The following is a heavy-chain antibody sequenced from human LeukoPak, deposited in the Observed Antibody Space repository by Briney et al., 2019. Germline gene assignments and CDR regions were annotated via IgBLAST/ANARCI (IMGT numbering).Heavy chain of an antibody. D-gene: IGHD1-14*01. CDR1: GYXFTSYY. J-gene: IGHJ4*02. V-gene: IGHV1-46*01. CDR3: AREVMDNLRFDY. Sequence: GASVKVSCTASGYXFTSYYIHWVRQAPGQGLEWMGIINPSGGDTSYAQKFQGRLTMTRDTSTNTVYMELTSLRSEDTAVYYCAREVMDNLRFDYWGQGTLVTVSS. CDR2: INPSGGDT.